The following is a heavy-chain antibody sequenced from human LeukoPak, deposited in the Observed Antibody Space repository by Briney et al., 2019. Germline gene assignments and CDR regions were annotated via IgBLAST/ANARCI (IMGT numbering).Heavy chain of an antibody. CDR3: ARGGIVVVPGNDY. D-gene: IGHD2-2*01. Sequence: GASVKVSCTASGYTFTSYYMHWVRQAPGRGLEWMGWINPNSGGTNYAQKFEGRVTMTRDTSISTAYMELSRLRSDDTAVYYCARGGIVVVPGNDYWGQGTLVTVSS. V-gene: IGHV1-2*02. J-gene: IGHJ4*02. CDR2: INPNSGGT. CDR1: GYTFTSYY.